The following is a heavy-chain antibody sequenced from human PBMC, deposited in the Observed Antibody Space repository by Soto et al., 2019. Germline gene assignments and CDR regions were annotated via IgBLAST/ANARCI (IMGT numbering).Heavy chain of an antibody. CDR1: GYTFTSYG. V-gene: IGHV1-18*04. D-gene: IGHD3-3*01. CDR3: ARGNFWSGLHYYGMDV. Sequence: ASVKVSCKASGYTFTSYGISWVRQAPGQGLEGMGWISAYNGNTNDAQKLQGRVTMTTDTSTSTAYMELRSLRSDDTAVYYCARGNFWSGLHYYGMDVWGQGTTVTVSS. J-gene: IGHJ6*02. CDR2: ISAYNGNT.